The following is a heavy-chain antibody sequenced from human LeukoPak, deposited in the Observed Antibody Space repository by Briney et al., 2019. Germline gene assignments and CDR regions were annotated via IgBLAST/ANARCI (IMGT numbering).Heavy chain of an antibody. J-gene: IGHJ4*02. Sequence: GGSLRLSCAASGFTFSSYAMSWVRQAPGKGLEWVSAISGSGGSTYYADSVKGRFTISRDNSKNTLYLQMNSLRAEDTAVYYCAKDLGQYQLLTLAYFDYWGQGTLVTVSS. CDR1: GFTFSSYA. CDR3: AKDLGQYQLLTLAYFDY. CDR2: ISGSGGST. D-gene: IGHD2-2*01. V-gene: IGHV3-23*01.